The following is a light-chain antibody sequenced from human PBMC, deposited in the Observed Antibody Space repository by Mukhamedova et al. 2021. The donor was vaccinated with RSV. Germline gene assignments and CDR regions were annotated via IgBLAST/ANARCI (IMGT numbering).Light chain of an antibody. CDR3: LQHNSYPFT. Sequence: WYQRRVHGKAPKRLIYAASSLQRGVPSRFSGSGSGTEFTLTISSLQPEDFATYYCLQHNSYPFTFGPGTKVDTK. J-gene: IGKJ3*01. V-gene: IGKV1-17*01. CDR2: AAS.